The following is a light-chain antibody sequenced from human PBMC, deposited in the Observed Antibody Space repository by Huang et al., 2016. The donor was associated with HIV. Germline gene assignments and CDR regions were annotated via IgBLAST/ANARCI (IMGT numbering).Light chain of an antibody. V-gene: IGKV1-39*01. CDR2: AAS. Sequence: DIQMTQSPSSLSASIGDRVTMSCRANQTVDMSLNWYQQTPGRAPQLLIEAASNLQSDVPSRFSGTGSGTNFTLTSSSLQPEDFVIYFCQQTYNVPRTFGQGTALEIK. CDR1: QTVDMS. J-gene: IGKJ2*01. CDR3: QQTYNVPRT.